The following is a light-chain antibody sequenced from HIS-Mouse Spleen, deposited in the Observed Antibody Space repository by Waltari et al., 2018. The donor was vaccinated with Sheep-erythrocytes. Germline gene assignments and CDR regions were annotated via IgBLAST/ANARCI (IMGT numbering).Light chain of an antibody. Sequence: QSALTQPASVSGSPGQSITISCTGTSSDVGSYNLVSWYQQPAGNAPKLMIYEGSKRPSGVSNRFSGSKSGNTASLTISGLQAEDEADYYCCSYAGSSTWVFGGGTKLTVL. V-gene: IGLV2-23*01. CDR2: EGS. CDR1: SSDVGSYNL. CDR3: CSYAGSSTWV. J-gene: IGLJ3*02.